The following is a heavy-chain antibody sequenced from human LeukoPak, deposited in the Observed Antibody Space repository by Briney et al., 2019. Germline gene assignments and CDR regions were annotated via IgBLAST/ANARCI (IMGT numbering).Heavy chain of an antibody. CDR2: INHSGST. J-gene: IGHJ4*02. V-gene: IGHV4-34*01. CDR3: ASGRHWRSYGDYRPDHLSRRFSIDY. CDR1: GGSFSNYY. D-gene: IGHD4-17*01. Sequence: SETLSLTCAVYGGSFSNYYWSWIRQPPGKGLEWIGEINHSGSTNYNPSLKSRVTISVDTSKNQFSLKLSSVTATDTAVYYCASGRHWRSYGDYRPDHLSRRFSIDYWGQGTLVTVSS.